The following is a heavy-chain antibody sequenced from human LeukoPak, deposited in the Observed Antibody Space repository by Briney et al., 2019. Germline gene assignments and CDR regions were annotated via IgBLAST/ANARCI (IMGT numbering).Heavy chain of an antibody. Sequence: GGSLRLSCAASGFTFSSYAMSWVRQAPGKGLEWVSSISGSGAGTYYADSVKGRFTISRDNSKNTPYLQMNSLRAEDTAVYYCAARGPSSGYYYWGQGALVTVSS. CDR2: ISGSGAGT. D-gene: IGHD3-22*01. CDR1: GFTFSSYA. CDR3: AARGPSSGYYY. V-gene: IGHV3-23*01. J-gene: IGHJ4*02.